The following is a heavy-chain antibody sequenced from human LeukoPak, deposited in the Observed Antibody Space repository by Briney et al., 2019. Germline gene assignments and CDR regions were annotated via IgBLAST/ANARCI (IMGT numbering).Heavy chain of an antibody. CDR3: ARATHGDSHLYY. D-gene: IGHD4-17*01. CDR1: GGTFSSYA. V-gene: IGHV1-69*05. Sequence: SVKVSCKASGGTFSSYAISWVPQAPGHGLEWMGRIIPIFGTANYAQKFQGRVTITTDESTSTAYMELSSLRSEDTAVYYCARATHGDSHLYYWGQGTLVTVSS. CDR2: IIPIFGTA. J-gene: IGHJ4*02.